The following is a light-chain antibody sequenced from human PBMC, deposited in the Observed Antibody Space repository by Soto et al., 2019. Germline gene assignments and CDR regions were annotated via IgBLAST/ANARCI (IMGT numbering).Light chain of an antibody. CDR3: QQYKSYSPVT. Sequence: DIQLTQSPSTLSASVGDRVTITCRAGQSITNLLAWYQQKPGKAPKLLIYDASRLQSGVQSRFSGSGSGTQFTLTIISLLPDDFATYYCQQYKSYSPVTFGQGTKLEIK. V-gene: IGKV1-5*01. CDR1: QSITNL. J-gene: IGKJ2*01. CDR2: DAS.